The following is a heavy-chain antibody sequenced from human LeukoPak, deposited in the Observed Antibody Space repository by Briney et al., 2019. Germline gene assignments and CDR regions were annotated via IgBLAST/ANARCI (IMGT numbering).Heavy chain of an antibody. CDR3: ARDRPYYDDPYYYYGMDV. J-gene: IGHJ6*02. CDR1: GGTSSGYA. Sequence: SVKVSCKASGGTSSGYAISWVRQAPGQGLEWMGGIIPIFGTANYAQKFQGRDTITADESTSTAYMELSSLRSEDTAVYYCARDRPYYDDPYYYYGMDVWGQGTTVTVSS. V-gene: IGHV1-69*13. D-gene: IGHD3-3*01. CDR2: IIPIFGTA.